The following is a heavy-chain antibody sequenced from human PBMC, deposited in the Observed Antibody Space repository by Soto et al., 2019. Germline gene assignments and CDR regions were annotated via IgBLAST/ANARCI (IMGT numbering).Heavy chain of an antibody. D-gene: IGHD6-19*01. CDR1: GGSISSSSYY. CDR2: IYYSGST. Sequence: QLQLQESGPGLVKPSETLSLTCTVSGGSISSSSYYWGWIRQPPGKGLEWIGSIYYSGSTYYNPSLKSRVTISVDTSKNQFSLKLSSVTAADTAVYYCARRDWGYSSGWYGAFDIWGQGTMVTVSS. CDR3: ARRDWGYSSGWYGAFDI. V-gene: IGHV4-39*01. J-gene: IGHJ3*02.